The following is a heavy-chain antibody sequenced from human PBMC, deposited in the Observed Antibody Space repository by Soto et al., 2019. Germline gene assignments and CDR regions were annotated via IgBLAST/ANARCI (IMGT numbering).Heavy chain of an antibody. D-gene: IGHD5-18*01. V-gene: IGHV3-15*07. CDR1: GFSVTDAW. CDR2: IKSKFDGGST. CDR3: PIPTPDIPMVTSYYYFAMDV. Sequence: DVQLLESGGGLVEPGGSLRLSCAVSGFSVTDAWINWVRQVPGKGLAWVGRIKSKFDGGSTDYAAPVKGRFTISNDDSKNTLDLHTNSLKTESPAVYYCPIPTPDIPMVTSYYYFAMDVWGPGTTVSVSS. J-gene: IGHJ6*02.